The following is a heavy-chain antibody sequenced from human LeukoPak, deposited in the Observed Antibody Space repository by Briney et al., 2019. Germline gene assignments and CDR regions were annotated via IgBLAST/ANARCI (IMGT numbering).Heavy chain of an antibody. J-gene: IGHJ5*02. CDR2: MDPSGGCR. CDR3: ARAQTGSYLGNWFDP. V-gene: IGHV1-46*01. Sequence: AAVKLSRNTSGYTFTSSYINWVRQAPGQGLEWMGVMDPSGGCRSYAQNFQRRVTMTRDTSTSTVYMELSALRTEDTALYYCARAQTGSYLGNWFDPWGQGTMVTVSS. D-gene: IGHD1-26*01. CDR1: GYTFTSSY.